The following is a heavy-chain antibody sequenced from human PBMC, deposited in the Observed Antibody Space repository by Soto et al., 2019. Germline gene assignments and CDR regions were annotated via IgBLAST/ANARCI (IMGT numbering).Heavy chain of an antibody. CDR1: GFTFSSYG. Sequence: QVQLVESGGGVVQPGRSLRLSCAASGFTFSSYGMHWVRQAPGKGLEWVAVIWYDGSNKYYADSVKGRFTISRDNSKNTLYLQMNSLRAEDTAVYYCAREGGIPNYFDYWGQGTLVTVSS. CDR3: AREGGIPNYFDY. CDR2: IWYDGSNK. J-gene: IGHJ4*02. D-gene: IGHD3-16*01. V-gene: IGHV3-33*01.